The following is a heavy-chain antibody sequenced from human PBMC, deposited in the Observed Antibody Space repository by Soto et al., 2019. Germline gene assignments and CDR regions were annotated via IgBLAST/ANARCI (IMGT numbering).Heavy chain of an antibody. CDR1: GYTFTSHG. CDR3: ARLLRWSTGYYYTMDV. V-gene: IGHV1-18*01. Sequence: QVQLLQSGAEMKKPGASVKVSCKASGYTFTSHGITWVRQAPGQGLDWMGWISAYNGNIDYAQKLQGRVTMTTDTSTSTAYMERRSLRFDDTAVYYCARLLRWSTGYYYTMDVWGQGTTVSVSS. CDR2: ISAYNGNI. D-gene: IGHD4-17*01. J-gene: IGHJ6*02.